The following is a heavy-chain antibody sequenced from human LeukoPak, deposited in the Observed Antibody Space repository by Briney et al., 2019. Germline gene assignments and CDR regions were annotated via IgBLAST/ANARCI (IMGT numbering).Heavy chain of an antibody. V-gene: IGHV4-59*02. CDR2: VYHSGST. D-gene: IGHD5-18*01. CDR3: ARATVDTAMVWNY. J-gene: IGHJ4*02. Sequence: PSETLSLTCTASGGSVSSHYWSWIRQPPDKGLEWIGYVYHSGSTDYNPSLKSRVTISMDTSKNRFSLKLRSVTTADTAVYYCARATVDTAMVWNYWGQGVLVTVSS. CDR1: GGSVSSHY.